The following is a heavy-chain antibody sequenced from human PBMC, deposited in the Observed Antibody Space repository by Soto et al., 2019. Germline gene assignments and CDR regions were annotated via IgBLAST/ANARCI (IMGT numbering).Heavy chain of an antibody. J-gene: IGHJ5*02. D-gene: IGHD3-3*01. CDR3: ARAGLVRFLEWLSPVPQYNWFDP. CDR1: DGSISSYY. V-gene: IGHV4-59*01. CDR2: IYYSGST. Sequence: PSQTLSLTCTVSDGSISSYYWSWILQPPGKGLEWIGYIYYSGSTNYNPPLKSRVTISVDTSKNQFSLKLSSVTAADTAVYYCARAGLVRFLEWLSPVPQYNWFDPWGKGTLVTVSS.